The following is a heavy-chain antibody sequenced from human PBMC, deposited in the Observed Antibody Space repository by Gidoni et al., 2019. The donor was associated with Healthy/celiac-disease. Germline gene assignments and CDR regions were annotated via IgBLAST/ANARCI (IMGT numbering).Heavy chain of an antibody. CDR2: IIPILGIA. J-gene: IGHJ4*02. Sequence: QVQLVQSGAEVKKPGSSVKVSCKASGGTFSSYSISWVRQAPGQGLELMGRIIPILGIANYAQKFQGRVTITADKSASTAYMELSSLRSEDTAVYYCARDSGPYCSGGSCYQIDYWGQGTLVTVSS. V-gene: IGHV1-69*04. CDR3: ARDSGPYCSGGSCYQIDY. CDR1: GGTFSSYS. D-gene: IGHD2-15*01.